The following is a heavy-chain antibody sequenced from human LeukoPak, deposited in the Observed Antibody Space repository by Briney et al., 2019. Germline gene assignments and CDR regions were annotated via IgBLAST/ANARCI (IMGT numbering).Heavy chain of an antibody. Sequence: GGSLRLSCAASGFTFSSYSMNWVRQAPGKGLEWVSYISSSSSTIYYADSVKGRFTISRDNAKNSLYLQMNSLRAEDTAVYYCARDSRCSSTSCSHLDYWGQGTLVTVSS. D-gene: IGHD2-2*01. CDR3: ARDSRCSSTSCSHLDY. CDR2: ISSSSSTI. CDR1: GFTFSSYS. J-gene: IGHJ4*02. V-gene: IGHV3-48*04.